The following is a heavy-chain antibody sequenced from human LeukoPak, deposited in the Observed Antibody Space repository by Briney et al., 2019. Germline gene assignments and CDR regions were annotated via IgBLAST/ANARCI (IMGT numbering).Heavy chain of an antibody. J-gene: IGHJ3*02. Sequence: PGGSLRLSRAASGFTFDDYGMSWVRQAPGKGLEWVSGINWNGGSTGYADSVKGRFTISRDNAKNSLYLQMNSLRAEDTALYHCARGSPGPYDAFDIWGQGTMVTVSS. V-gene: IGHV3-20*01. CDR3: ARGSPGPYDAFDI. CDR1: GFTFDDYG. D-gene: IGHD1-14*01. CDR2: INWNGGST.